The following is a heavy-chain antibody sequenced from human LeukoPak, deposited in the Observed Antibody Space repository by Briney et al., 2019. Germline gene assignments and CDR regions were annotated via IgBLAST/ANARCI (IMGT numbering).Heavy chain of an antibody. CDR3: ARRDSSPVFPDWNYGYYYYYMDV. CDR1: GFTFSSYW. CDR2: IKQDGSEK. V-gene: IGHV3-7*01. J-gene: IGHJ6*03. D-gene: IGHD1-7*01. Sequence: GGSLRLSCAASGFTFSSYWMSWVRQAPGKGLEWVANIKQDGSEKYYVDSVKGRSTISRDNAKNSLYLQMNSLRAEDTAVYYCARRDSSPVFPDWNYGYYYYYMDVWGKGTTVTVSS.